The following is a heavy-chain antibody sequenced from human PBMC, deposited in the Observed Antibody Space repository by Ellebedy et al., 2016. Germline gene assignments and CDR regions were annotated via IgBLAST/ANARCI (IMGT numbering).Heavy chain of an antibody. V-gene: IGHV3-21*01. CDR2: ISYDSTYR. CDR1: GFSMSGYE. CDR3: ARDSASHLRFSYTDY. J-gene: IGHJ4*01. D-gene: IGHD4-11*01. Sequence: GGSLRLXCATSGFSMSGYEMSWVRQAPGKGLEWVSSISYDSTYRYYAGSVRGRFTISRDNAKGSLFLEMNSLRAEDTAVYYCARDSASHLRFSYTDYWGRGTLIAVSS.